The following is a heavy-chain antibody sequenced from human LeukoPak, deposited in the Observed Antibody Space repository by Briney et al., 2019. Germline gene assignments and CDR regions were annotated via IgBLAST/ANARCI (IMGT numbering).Heavy chain of an antibody. CDR3: ARLSYDGEGY. Sequence: ASVKVSCKTSGYTFTTYGISWVRQAPGQGLEYMGWISAFTGNTNYAQKFQGRVAMTMDTSTSTVEMELRSLKFDDTAGYFCARLSYDGEGYWGQGTLVIVSS. CDR2: ISAFTGNT. D-gene: IGHD3-10*01. V-gene: IGHV1-18*01. J-gene: IGHJ4*02. CDR1: GYTFTTYG.